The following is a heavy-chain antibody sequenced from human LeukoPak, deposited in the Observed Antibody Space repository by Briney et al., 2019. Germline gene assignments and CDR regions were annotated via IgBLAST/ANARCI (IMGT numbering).Heavy chain of an antibody. V-gene: IGHV3-48*03. Sequence: GGSLRLSCAASGFTFSSYEMNWVRQAPGKGLEWVSYISSSGSTIYYADSVKGRFTISRDNAKNSLYLQMNSLRAEDTAVYYCARDAADYGDSIWFDPWGQGTLVTVSS. CDR2: ISSSGSTI. CDR1: GFTFSSYE. D-gene: IGHD4-17*01. J-gene: IGHJ5*02. CDR3: ARDAADYGDSIWFDP.